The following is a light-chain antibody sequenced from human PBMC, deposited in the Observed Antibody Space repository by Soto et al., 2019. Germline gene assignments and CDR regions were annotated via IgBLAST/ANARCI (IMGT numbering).Light chain of an antibody. V-gene: IGLV2-23*02. Sequence: QSALTQPASVSGPPGQSITISCTGTSSDVGAYNYVSWYQHHPGKAPRLVIYDVTNRPSGISDRFSGSKSGNTASLTISGLKVEDEADYYCCSSGGSPTYVFGTGTQLTVL. CDR3: CSSGGSPTYV. CDR1: SSDVGAYNY. J-gene: IGLJ1*01. CDR2: DVT.